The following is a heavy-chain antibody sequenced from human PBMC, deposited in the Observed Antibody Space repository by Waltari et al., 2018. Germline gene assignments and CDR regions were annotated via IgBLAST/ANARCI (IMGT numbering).Heavy chain of an antibody. D-gene: IGHD3-22*01. Sequence: QVQLVQSGAEVKKPGASVKVSCKASGFIFTGYYPHWVRQAPGQGLEWMGWINPNSGGTNYAQKFQGRVTLTRDTSISTAYMELSRLRSDDTAVYYCARRGADDSSGYYDYWGQGTLVTVSS. CDR1: GFIFTGYY. CDR3: ARRGADDSSGYYDY. CDR2: INPNSGGT. V-gene: IGHV1-2*02. J-gene: IGHJ4*02.